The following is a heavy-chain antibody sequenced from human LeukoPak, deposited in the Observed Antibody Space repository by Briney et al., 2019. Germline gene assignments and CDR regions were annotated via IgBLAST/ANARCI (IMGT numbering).Heavy chain of an antibody. V-gene: IGHV4-34*01. Sequence: PSETLSLTCAVYGGSFSDYYWSWIRQPPGEGLEWIGEINHSGSTNYNPSLKSRVTISVDTSKNQFSLKLSSVTAADTAVYYCARSSYYYGADAFDIWGQGTMVTVSS. J-gene: IGHJ3*02. CDR1: GGSFSDYY. CDR3: ARSSYYYGADAFDI. CDR2: INHSGST. D-gene: IGHD3-10*01.